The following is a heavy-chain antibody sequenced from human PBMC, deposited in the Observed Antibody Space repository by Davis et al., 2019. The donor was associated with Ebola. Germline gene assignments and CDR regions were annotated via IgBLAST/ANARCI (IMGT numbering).Heavy chain of an antibody. J-gene: IGHJ4*02. CDR2: ISSRSRTI. Sequence: GESLKTPCAAPGFTFSSYSMSWVRQAPGKGLEWVSYISSRSRTIHYADSVKGRFTISRDNAKNSLYLQMNSLRDEDTAVYYCARGGYDWGQGTLVTVSS. V-gene: IGHV3-48*02. CDR1: GFTFSSYS. D-gene: IGHD2-2*01. CDR3: ARGGYD.